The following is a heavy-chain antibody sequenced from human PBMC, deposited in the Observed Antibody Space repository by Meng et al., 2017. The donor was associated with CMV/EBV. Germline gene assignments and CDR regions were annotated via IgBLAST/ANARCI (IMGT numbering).Heavy chain of an antibody. CDR2: IYWDDDK. CDR3: AHRGRIAAAGTDWFDP. J-gene: IGHJ5*02. CDR1: GFSSSTSGVG. V-gene: IGHV2-5*02. D-gene: IGHD6-13*01. Sequence: LKQSAPPLVKPTQTPTLTSTFSGFSSSTSGVGGGWIRQPPGKALEWLALIYWDDDKRYSPSLKSRLTITKDTSKNQVVLTMTNMDPVDTATYYCAHRGRIAAAGTDWFDPWGQGTLVTVSS.